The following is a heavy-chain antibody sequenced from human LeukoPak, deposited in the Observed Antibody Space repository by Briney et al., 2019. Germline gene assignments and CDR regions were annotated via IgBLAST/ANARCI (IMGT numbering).Heavy chain of an antibody. CDR3: ARDHRYAFDN. D-gene: IGHD5-12*01. CDR1: GFTFSSYW. CDR2: VGISSGNT. J-gene: IGHJ4*02. V-gene: IGHV3-48*04. Sequence: GGSLSLSCAASGFTFSSYWMGWVRQAPGKGLEWISYVGISSGNTKYADSVKGRFTISGDSAKNSVFLQMNSLRVEDTAVYYCARDHRYAFDNWGQGTLVTVSS.